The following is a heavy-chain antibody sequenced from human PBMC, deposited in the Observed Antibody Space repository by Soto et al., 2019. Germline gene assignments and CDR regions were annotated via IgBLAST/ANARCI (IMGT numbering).Heavy chain of an antibody. CDR1: GFTFSGSA. CDR2: IRSKGNSYAT. V-gene: IGHV3-73*01. Sequence: SLRLSCAASGFTFSGSAMHWVRQASGKGLEWVGRIRSKGNSYATAYAASVKGGFTISRDDSKNTAYLQMNSLKTEDMAVYYCTRLLSDAFDIWGQGTMVTVSS. CDR3: TRLLSDAFDI. J-gene: IGHJ3*02.